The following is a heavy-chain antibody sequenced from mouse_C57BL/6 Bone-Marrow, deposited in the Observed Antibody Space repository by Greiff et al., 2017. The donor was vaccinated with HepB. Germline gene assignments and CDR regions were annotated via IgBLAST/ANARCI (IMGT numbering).Heavy chain of an antibody. D-gene: IGHD1-1*01. V-gene: IGHV1-15*01. Sequence: VQLQESGAELVRPGASVTLSCKASGYTFTDYEMHWVKQTPVHGLEWIGAIDPETGGTAYNQKFKGKAILTADKSSSTAYMELRSLTSEDSAVYYGTRKYYYGSSYDYWGQGTLVTVSA. CDR1: GYTFTDYE. J-gene: IGHJ3*01. CDR3: TRKYYYGSSYDY. CDR2: IDPETGGT.